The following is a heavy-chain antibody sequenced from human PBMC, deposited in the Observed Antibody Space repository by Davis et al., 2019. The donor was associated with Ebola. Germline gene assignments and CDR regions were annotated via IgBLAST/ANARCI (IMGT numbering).Heavy chain of an antibody. Sequence: ASVKVSCKASGYTFTSYGISWVRQAPGQGLEWMGWISAYNGNTNYAQKLQGRVTMTTDTSTSTAYMELSSLKASDTAMYYCARHGDYVGSYGMDVWGQGTTVTVTS. J-gene: IGHJ6*02. D-gene: IGHD4-17*01. V-gene: IGHV1-18*01. CDR3: ARHGDYVGSYGMDV. CDR2: ISAYNGNT. CDR1: GYTFTSYG.